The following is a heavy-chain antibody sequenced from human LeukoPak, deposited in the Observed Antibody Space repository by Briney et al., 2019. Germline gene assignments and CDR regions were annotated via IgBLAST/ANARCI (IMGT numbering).Heavy chain of an antibody. V-gene: IGHV4-59*01. CDR1: GGSISNYY. Sequence: PSETLSLTCTVSGGSISNYYWSWIRQPPGKGLEWIGYIYYSGSTNYNPSLKSRVTISVDTSKNQFSLKLSSVTAADTAVYYCARAAAFIAPIDFWGQGTLVTVSS. J-gene: IGHJ4*02. CDR3: ARAAAFIAPIDF. CDR2: IYYSGST. D-gene: IGHD6-13*01.